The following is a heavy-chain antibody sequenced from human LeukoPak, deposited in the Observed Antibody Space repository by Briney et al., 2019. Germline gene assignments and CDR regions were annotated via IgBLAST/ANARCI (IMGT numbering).Heavy chain of an antibody. CDR1: GGSISSSSYY. Sequence: SETLSLTCTVSGGSISSSSYYWGWIRQPPGKGLEWIGSIYYSGSTYYNPSLKSRVTISVDTSKNQFSLKLSSVTAADTAVYYCARVGAVAAHFDYWGQGTLVTVSS. CDR2: IYYSGST. D-gene: IGHD6-19*01. V-gene: IGHV4-39*07. CDR3: ARVGAVAAHFDY. J-gene: IGHJ4*02.